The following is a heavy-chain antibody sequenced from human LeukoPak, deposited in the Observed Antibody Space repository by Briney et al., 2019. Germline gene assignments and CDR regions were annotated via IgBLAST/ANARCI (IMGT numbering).Heavy chain of an antibody. V-gene: IGHV3-23*01. D-gene: IGHD1-26*01. CDR1: GFTFSSYA. J-gene: IGHJ4*02. Sequence: GGSLRLSCAASGFTFSSYAMSWVRQAPGKGLEWVSAISGSGGSTYYADSVKGRFTISRDNSENTLYLQMNSLRAGDTAVYYCAKDREGGFDYWGQGTLVTVSS. CDR2: ISGSGGST. CDR3: AKDREGGFDY.